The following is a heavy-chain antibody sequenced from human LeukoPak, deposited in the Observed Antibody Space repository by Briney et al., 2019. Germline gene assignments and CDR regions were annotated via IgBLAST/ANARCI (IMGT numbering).Heavy chain of an antibody. J-gene: IGHJ4*02. Sequence: SETLSLTCAVSGYSITTVYWWGWIRQTPGRGLEWIGSLHHSGITSYNPSLKSRVTISVDTSKNQFSLRLTSVTAAVTAVYYCARVGGSGSTGHYSVDYWGQGTLVTVSS. CDR2: LHHSGIT. V-gene: IGHV4-38-2*01. CDR1: GYSITTVYW. D-gene: IGHD3-16*01. CDR3: ARVGGSGSTGHYSVDY.